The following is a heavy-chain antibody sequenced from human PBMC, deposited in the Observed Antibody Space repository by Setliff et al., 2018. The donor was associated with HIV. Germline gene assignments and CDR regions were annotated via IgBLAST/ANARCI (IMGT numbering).Heavy chain of an antibody. V-gene: IGHV4-59*12. CDR3: ARDRGSGFYGYFQL. Sequence: PSETLSLTCTISGASISSYYWSWIRQPPGKGLEWIGDIHYSGSSKYSPSLKSRVTISFDTSKRQFSLKLRSVTAADTAVYYCARDRGSGFYGYFQLWGQGSRVTVSS. CDR2: IHYSGSS. J-gene: IGHJ1*01. D-gene: IGHD6-19*01. CDR1: GASISSYY.